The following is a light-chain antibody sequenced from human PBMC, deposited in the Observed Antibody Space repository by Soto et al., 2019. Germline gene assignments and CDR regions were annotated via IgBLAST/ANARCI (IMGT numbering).Light chain of an antibody. CDR3: SAYTSASTLVV. V-gene: IGLV2-14*01. CDR2: EVS. J-gene: IGLJ2*01. CDR1: SSDVGGYNY. Sequence: QSALTQPASVSGSPGQSITISCTGTSSDVGGYNYVSWYQQHPGKAPKLMIYEVSNRPSGVSNRFAGSKSAHAASLTISGPQAEEEVDYYCSAYTSASTLVVFGGGTKLTVL.